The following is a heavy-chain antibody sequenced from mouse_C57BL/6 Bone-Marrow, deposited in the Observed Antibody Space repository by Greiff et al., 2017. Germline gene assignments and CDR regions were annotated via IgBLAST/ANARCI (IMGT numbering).Heavy chain of an antibody. V-gene: IGHV1-64*01. Sequence: QVQLQQPGAELVKPGASVKLSCKASGYTFTSYWMHWVKQRPGQGLEWIGMIHPNSGSNNYNEKFKSKATLTVDKSSSTAYMQLSSLTSEDSAVYYCARDITTVVADVWGTGTTVTVSS. CDR2: IHPNSGSN. J-gene: IGHJ1*03. D-gene: IGHD1-1*01. CDR3: ARDITTVVADV. CDR1: GYTFTSYW.